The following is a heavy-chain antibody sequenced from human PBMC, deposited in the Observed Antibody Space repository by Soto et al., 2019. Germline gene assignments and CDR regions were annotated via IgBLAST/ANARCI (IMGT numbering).Heavy chain of an antibody. CDR3: AKAGRLVINWFDP. CDR2: ITGSGGGT. J-gene: IGHJ5*02. V-gene: IGHV3-23*01. D-gene: IGHD2-21*01. Sequence: GSLRLSCAASGXTFSNYAMTWVRQAPGRGLEWVSSITGSGGGTYYADSVKGRFTISRDNSKDTLFLQMKSLRAEDTAVYYCAKAGRLVINWFDPWGQGNLVTV. CDR1: GXTFSNYA.